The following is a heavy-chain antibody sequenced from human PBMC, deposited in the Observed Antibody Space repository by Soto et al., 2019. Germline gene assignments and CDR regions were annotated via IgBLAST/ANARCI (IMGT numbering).Heavy chain of an antibody. CDR2: IYPGDSDT. D-gene: IGHD6-19*01. V-gene: IGHV5-51*01. CDR3: ARQLVAGEYYYYYGMDV. CDR1: GYSVTIYW. Sequence: PGESLKISCEDSGYSVTIYWLGLVRQIPGKDLEWMGIIYPGDSDTRYSPSFQGQVTISAEKSISTAYLQWSSLKASDTAMYYCARQLVAGEYYYYYGMDVWGQGTTVTVSS. J-gene: IGHJ6*02.